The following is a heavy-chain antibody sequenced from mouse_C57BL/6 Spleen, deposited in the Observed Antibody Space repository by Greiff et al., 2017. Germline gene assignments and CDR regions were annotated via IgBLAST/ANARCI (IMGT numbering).Heavy chain of an antibody. D-gene: IGHD1-1*01. CDR3: AIEDYDGSSYRDD. CDR2: IYPGSGST. Sequence: QVQLQQPGAELVKPGASVKMSCKASGYTFTSYWITWVKQRPGQGLEWIGDIYPGSGSTNYNEQFKSKATLTVDTSSSTAYLQLSSLTSEDSAVNYCAIEDYDGSSYRDDWGKGTTLTVSS. V-gene: IGHV1-55*01. CDR1: GYTFTSYW. J-gene: IGHJ2*01.